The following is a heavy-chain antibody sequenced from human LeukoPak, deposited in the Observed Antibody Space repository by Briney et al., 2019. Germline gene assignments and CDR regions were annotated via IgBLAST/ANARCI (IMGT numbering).Heavy chain of an antibody. CDR3: ARAAGDGYNYVPFDY. CDR1: GGSFSGYY. Sequence: SETLSLTCAVYGGSFSGYYWSWIRQPPGKGLEWTGEINHSGSTNYNPSLKSRVTISVDTSKNQFSLKLSSVTAADTAVYYCARAAGDGYNYVPFDYWGQGTLVTVSS. V-gene: IGHV4-34*01. CDR2: INHSGST. J-gene: IGHJ4*02. D-gene: IGHD5-12*01.